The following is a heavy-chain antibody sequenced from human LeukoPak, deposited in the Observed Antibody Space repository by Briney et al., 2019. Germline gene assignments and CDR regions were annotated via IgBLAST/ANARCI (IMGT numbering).Heavy chain of an antibody. V-gene: IGHV4-39*01. CDR3: ARYSSGYPYYFDC. CDR2: IYYSGST. J-gene: IGHJ4*02. D-gene: IGHD3-22*01. CDR1: GGSISSSSYY. Sequence: PSETLSLTCTVSGGSISSSSYYWGWIRQPPGKGLEWIRSIYYSGSTYYNPSLKSRVTISVDTSKNQFSLRLSSVTAADTAVYYCARYSSGYPYYFDCWGQGTLVTVSS.